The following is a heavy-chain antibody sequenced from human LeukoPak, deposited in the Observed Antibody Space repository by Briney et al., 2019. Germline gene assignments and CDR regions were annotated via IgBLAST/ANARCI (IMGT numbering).Heavy chain of an antibody. J-gene: IGHJ3*02. CDR2: IDDSGNT. Sequence: PSETLSLTCTVPGGSVSSYFWSWIRRPPGKGLEWIGYIDDSGNTKYNPSLKSQVSISIDKSKNQFSLKLSSVTAADTAMYYCARSDYHGSGSHTVFDAFDIWGQGTRVTVSS. CDR1: GGSVSSYF. D-gene: IGHD3-10*01. V-gene: IGHV4-59*02. CDR3: ARSDYHGSGSHTVFDAFDI.